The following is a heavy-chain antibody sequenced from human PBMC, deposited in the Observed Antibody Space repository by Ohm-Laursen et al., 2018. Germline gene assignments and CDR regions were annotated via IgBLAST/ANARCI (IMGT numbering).Heavy chain of an antibody. CDR3: ARGQQQWLVQDYYGMDV. CDR1: GFTFSSYG. Sequence: GSLRLSCTASGFTFSSYGMHWVRQAPGKGLEWVSSISSSSSYIYYADSVKGRFTISRDNAKNSLYLQMNSLRAEDTAVYYCARGQQQWLVQDYYGMDVWGQGTTVTVSS. J-gene: IGHJ6*02. CDR2: ISSSSSYI. D-gene: IGHD6-19*01. V-gene: IGHV3-21*01.